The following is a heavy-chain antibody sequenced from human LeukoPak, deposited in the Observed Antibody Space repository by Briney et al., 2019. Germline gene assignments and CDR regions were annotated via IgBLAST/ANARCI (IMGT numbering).Heavy chain of an antibody. CDR1: GGSISSSSYY. CDR3: ARGRFLEWLPVPDY. V-gene: IGHV4-39*07. D-gene: IGHD3-3*01. Sequence: SETLSLTCTVSGGSISSSSYYWGWIRQPPGKGLEWIGSIYYSGSTYYNPSLKSRVTISVDTSKNQFSLKLSSVTAADTAVYYCARGRFLEWLPVPDYWGQGTLVTVSS. CDR2: IYYSGST. J-gene: IGHJ4*02.